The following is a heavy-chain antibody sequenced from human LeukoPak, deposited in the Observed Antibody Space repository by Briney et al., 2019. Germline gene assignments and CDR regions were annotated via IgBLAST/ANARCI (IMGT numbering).Heavy chain of an antibody. J-gene: IGHJ5*02. D-gene: IGHD5-12*01. CDR2: IYYSGST. V-gene: IGHV4-31*03. CDR3: AKFGGYVEYNWFDP. CDR1: GGSISSGGYY. Sequence: SETLSLTCTVSGGSISSGGYYWSWIRQHPGKGLEWIGYIYYSGSTYYNPSLKSRVTISVDTSKNQFSLKLSSVTAADTAVYYCAKFGGYVEYNWFDPWGQGTLVTVSS.